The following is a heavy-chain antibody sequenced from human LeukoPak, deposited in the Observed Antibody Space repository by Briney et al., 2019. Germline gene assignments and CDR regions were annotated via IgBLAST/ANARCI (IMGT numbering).Heavy chain of an antibody. V-gene: IGHV3-23*01. Sequence: PGGSLRLSCAASGFIFSSYAMSWVRQAPGKGLEWVSAISGSGGSTYYADSVKGRFTISRDNSKNTLYLQMNSLRAEDTAVYYCAKDLGIVVVSGPIDYWGQGTLVTVSS. CDR2: ISGSGGST. CDR1: GFIFSSYA. D-gene: IGHD2-21*01. J-gene: IGHJ4*02. CDR3: AKDLGIVVVSGPIDY.